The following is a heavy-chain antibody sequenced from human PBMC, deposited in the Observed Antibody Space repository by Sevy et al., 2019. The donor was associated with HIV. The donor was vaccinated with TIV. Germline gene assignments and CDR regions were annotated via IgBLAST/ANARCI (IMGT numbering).Heavy chain of an antibody. J-gene: IGHJ4*02. Sequence: GGSLRLSCTASGFTFRSYSMNWVRQAPGKGLEWVSSISSSSTYIYYADSVKGRFTISRDNAKNSLYLQMNSLRAEDTAVYYCARESYYDSTGYSDYWGQGTLVTVSS. CDR3: ARESYYDSTGYSDY. V-gene: IGHV3-21*01. D-gene: IGHD3-22*01. CDR1: GFTFRSYS. CDR2: ISSSSTYI.